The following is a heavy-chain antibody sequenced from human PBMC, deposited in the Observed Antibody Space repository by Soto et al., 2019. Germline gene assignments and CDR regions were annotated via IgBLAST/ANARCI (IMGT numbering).Heavy chain of an antibody. CDR3: AKSGYGSGGSCYYYYYMDV. V-gene: IGHV3-23*01. CDR2: ISGSGGST. CDR1: GFTFSSYA. Sequence: EVQLLESGGGLVQPGGSLRLSCAASGFTFSSYAMSWVRQAPGKGLEWVSAISGSGGSTYYADSVKGRFTLSRDNYKNTLYLQINSLRADDTAVYYCAKSGYGSGGSCYYYYYMDVWGKGTTVIFSS. D-gene: IGHD2-15*01. J-gene: IGHJ6*03.